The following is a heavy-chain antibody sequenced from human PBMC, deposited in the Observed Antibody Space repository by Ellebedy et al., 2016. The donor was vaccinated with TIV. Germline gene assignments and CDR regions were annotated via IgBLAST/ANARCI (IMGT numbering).Heavy chain of an antibody. CDR1: GFTFSTPW. J-gene: IGHJ4*02. CDR3: TTYSGGFGFDY. D-gene: IGHD5-18*01. V-gene: IGHV3-15*01. Sequence: GGSLRLXCAASGFTFSTPWMSWVRQAPGKGLEWVGRIKSKTDGGTTDYAAPVKGRFTISRDDSRNTLYLQMNSLRTEDTALYYCTTYSGGFGFDYWGQGTRVTVSS. CDR2: IKSKTDGGTT.